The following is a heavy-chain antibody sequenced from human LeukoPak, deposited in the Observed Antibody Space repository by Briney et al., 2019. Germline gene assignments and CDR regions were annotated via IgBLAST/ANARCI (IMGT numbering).Heavy chain of an antibody. D-gene: IGHD6-13*01. J-gene: IGHJ6*03. V-gene: IGHV4-59*12. CDR3: ARLVPIAAAYYYMDV. CDR1: GGSISSYY. CDR2: IYYSGST. Sequence: SETLSLTCTVSGGSISSYYWSWIRQPPGKGLEWIGYIYYSGSTNYNPSLKSRVTISVDTSKNQFSLKLSSVTAADTAVYYCARLVPIAAAYYYMDVWGKGTTVTVSS.